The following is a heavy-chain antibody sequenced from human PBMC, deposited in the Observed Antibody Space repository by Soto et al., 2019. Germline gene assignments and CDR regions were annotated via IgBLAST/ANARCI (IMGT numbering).Heavy chain of an antibody. Sequence: PSQTLSLTCAISGDSVSSNSAAWNWIRQSPSRGLEWLGRTYYRSKWYNDYAVSVKSRITINPDTSKNQFSLQLNSVTPEDTAVYYCARAIPLGWEQLVLRGSGLDYWGQGTLVTVSS. CDR3: ARAIPLGWEQLVLRGSGLDY. CDR2: TYYRSKWYN. D-gene: IGHD6-13*01. CDR1: GDSVSSNSAA. V-gene: IGHV6-1*01. J-gene: IGHJ4*02.